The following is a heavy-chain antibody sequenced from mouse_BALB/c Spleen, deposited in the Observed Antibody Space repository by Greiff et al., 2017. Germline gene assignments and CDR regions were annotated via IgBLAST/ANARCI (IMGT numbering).Heavy chain of an antibody. V-gene: IGHV10-1*02. Sequence: EADGGLVQPKGSLKLSCAASGFTFNTYAMNWVRQAPGKGLEWVARIRSKSNNYATYYADSVKDRFTISRDDSQSMLYLQMNNLKTEDTAMYYCVRHGTGTGPFAYWGQGTLVTVSA. CDR3: VRHGTGTGPFAY. CDR2: IRSKSNNYAT. D-gene: IGHD4-1*01. J-gene: IGHJ3*01. CDR1: GFTFNTYA.